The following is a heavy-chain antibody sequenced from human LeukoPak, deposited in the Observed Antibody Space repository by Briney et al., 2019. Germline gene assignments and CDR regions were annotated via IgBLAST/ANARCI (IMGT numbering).Heavy chain of an antibody. CDR1: GFTLSRYW. D-gene: IGHD1-26*01. CDR2: IKQDGGEK. J-gene: IGHJ4*02. CDR3: ARDREVYFDY. V-gene: IGHV3-7*01. Sequence: GGSLRLSCAASGFTLSRYWMTWVRQAPGKGLEWVANIKQDGGEKYYVDSVKGRFTISRDNAKNSLYLQMYSLRAEDTAVYYCARDREVYFDYWGQGTLVTVSS.